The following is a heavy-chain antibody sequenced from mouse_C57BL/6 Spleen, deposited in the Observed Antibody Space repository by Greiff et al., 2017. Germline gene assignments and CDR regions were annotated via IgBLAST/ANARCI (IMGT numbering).Heavy chain of an antibody. D-gene: IGHD2-3*01. J-gene: IGHJ4*01. CDR2: IDPSDSYT. CDR1: GYTFTSYW. Sequence: VQLQQSGAELVMPGASVKLSCKASGYTFTSYWMHWVKQRPGQGLEWIGEIDPSDSYTNYNQKFKGKSTLTVDKSSSTAYMQRSSLTSEDSAVYYCARSGDGYYGAMDYWGQGTSVTVSS. V-gene: IGHV1-69*01. CDR3: ARSGDGYYGAMDY.